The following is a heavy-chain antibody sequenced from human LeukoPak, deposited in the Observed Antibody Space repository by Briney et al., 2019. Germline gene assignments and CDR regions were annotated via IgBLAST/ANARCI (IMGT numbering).Heavy chain of an antibody. Sequence: SGPTLVNPTQTLTLTCTFSGFSLSTSGVGVGWIRQPPGKALEWLALIYWDDDKRYSPSLKSRLTITKDTSKDQVVHTMTNMDPVDTATYFCAHRRVDYGDPNFDYWGQGTLVTVSS. CDR3: AHRRVDYGDPNFDY. D-gene: IGHD4-17*01. CDR1: GFSLSTSGVG. V-gene: IGHV2-5*02. J-gene: IGHJ4*02. CDR2: IYWDDDK.